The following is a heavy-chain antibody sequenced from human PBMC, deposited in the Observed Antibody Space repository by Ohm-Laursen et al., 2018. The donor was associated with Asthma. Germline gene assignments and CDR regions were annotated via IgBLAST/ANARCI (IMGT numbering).Heavy chain of an antibody. V-gene: IGHV4-4*01. CDR1: GDSMTRRNW. D-gene: IGHD4-17*01. J-gene: IGHJ5*02. Sequence: PPGTLSLTCVVSGDSMTRRNWWSWVRQPPGKGLEWIGEIYESGTTNYNPSLKSRVTISVDKSRNLFSLRLDSVTAADTAVYFCARAAYGDNVSWFDPWGRGTLVTVSS. CDR2: IYESGTT. CDR3: ARAAYGDNVSWFDP.